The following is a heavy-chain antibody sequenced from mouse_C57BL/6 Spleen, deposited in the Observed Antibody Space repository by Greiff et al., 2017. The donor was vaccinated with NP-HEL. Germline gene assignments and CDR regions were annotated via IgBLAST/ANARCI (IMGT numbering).Heavy chain of an antibody. V-gene: IGHV5-9-1*02. CDR1: GFTFGSYA. J-gene: IGHJ4*01. Sequence: EVQLQQSGEGLVKPGGSLKLSCAASGFTFGSYAMSWVRQTPEKRLEWVAYISSGGDYIYYADTVKGRFTISRDNARNTLYLQMSSLKSEDTAMYYCTRDYDYDGEGAMDYWGQGTSVTVSS. D-gene: IGHD2-4*01. CDR3: TRDYDYDGEGAMDY. CDR2: ISSGGDYI.